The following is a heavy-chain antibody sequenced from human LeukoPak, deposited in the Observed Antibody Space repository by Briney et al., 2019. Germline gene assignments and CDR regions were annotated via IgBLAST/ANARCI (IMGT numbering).Heavy chain of an antibody. CDR1: GFTFSSHG. Sequence: GGSLRLSCAASGFTFSSHGIHWVRQAPGKGLEWVAVISYDGSNKYYADSVKGRFTVSRDNSKNTLYLQMNSLRGEDTAVYYCAKEAYYHLSAAHPGDYWGQGTLVTVSS. V-gene: IGHV3-30*18. D-gene: IGHD3-3*02. CDR3: AKEAYYHLSAAHPGDY. CDR2: ISYDGSNK. J-gene: IGHJ4*02.